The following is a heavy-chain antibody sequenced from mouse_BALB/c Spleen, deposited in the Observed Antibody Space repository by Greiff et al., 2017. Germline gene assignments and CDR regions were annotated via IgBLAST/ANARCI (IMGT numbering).Heavy chain of an antibody. Sequence: QVQLQQPGAELVMPGASVKMSCKASGYTFTDYWMHWVKQRPGQGLEWIGAIDTSDSYTSYNQKFKGKATLTVDESSSTAYMQLSSLTSEDSAVYYCARKKFGFLYAMDYWGQGTSGTVSS. V-gene: IGHV1-69*01. J-gene: IGHJ4*01. CDR3: ARKKFGFLYAMDY. CDR1: GYTFTDYW. CDR2: IDTSDSYT.